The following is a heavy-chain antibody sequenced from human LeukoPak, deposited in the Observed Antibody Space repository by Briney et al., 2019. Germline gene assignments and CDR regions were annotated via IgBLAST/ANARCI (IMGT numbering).Heavy chain of an antibody. V-gene: IGHV4-4*09. CDR1: GGSISSYY. D-gene: IGHD1-26*01. Sequence: PSETLSLTCTVSGGSISSYYWSWIRRPPGKGLEWIGYIYTSGSANYNPSLKSRVTISVDTSKNQFSLKLSSVTAADTAVYYCARQRGGSYSRPYYFDYWGQGTLVTVSS. CDR3: ARQRGGSYSRPYYFDY. J-gene: IGHJ4*02. CDR2: IYTSGSA.